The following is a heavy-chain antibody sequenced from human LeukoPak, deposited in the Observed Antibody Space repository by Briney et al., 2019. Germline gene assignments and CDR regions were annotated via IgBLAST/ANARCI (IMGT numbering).Heavy chain of an antibody. J-gene: IGHJ3*02. CDR1: GGSISSGGYY. CDR2: IYYSGST. D-gene: IGHD2-2*01. CDR3: ARSVPAGAFDI. Sequence: SETLSFTCTVSGGSISSGGYYWSWIRQHPGKGLERIGYIYYSGSTYYNPSLKSRVTISVDTSKNQFFLKLSSVTAADTAVYYCARSVPAGAFDIWGQGTMVTVSS. V-gene: IGHV4-31*03.